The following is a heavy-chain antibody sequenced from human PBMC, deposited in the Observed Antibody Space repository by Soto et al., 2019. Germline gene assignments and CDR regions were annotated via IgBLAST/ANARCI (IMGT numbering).Heavy chain of an antibody. CDR3: VRDREYQPLSEY. Sequence: EVQLVEFGGGLAQPGGSLRLSCAASGFTFNTYTMNWVRQAPGKGLEGVSYISSSSSTIYYAHSVKGRFTISRAHAENSLYLQMISLRAENTAVYYCVRDREYQPLSEYWGQGTLVTVSS. CDR2: ISSSSSTI. J-gene: IGHJ4*02. V-gene: IGHV3-48*01. D-gene: IGHD2-2*01. CDR1: GFTFNTYT.